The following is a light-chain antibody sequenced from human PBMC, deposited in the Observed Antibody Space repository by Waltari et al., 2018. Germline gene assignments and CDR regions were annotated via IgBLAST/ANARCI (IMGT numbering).Light chain of an antibody. Sequence: AIRITQSPSSLSASTGDRVTITCRASQGISSYLAWYQQKPGKAPKLLIYAASTLQSGVPSRFSGSGSGTDFTLTISCLQSEDFATYYCQQYYGYPRTFGQGTKVEIK. CDR2: AAS. CDR1: QGISSY. J-gene: IGKJ1*01. CDR3: QQYYGYPRT. V-gene: IGKV1-8*01.